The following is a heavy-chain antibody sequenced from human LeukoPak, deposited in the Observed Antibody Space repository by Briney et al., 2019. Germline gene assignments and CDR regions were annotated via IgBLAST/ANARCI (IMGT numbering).Heavy chain of an antibody. Sequence: PSETLSLTCAVAGGSSSSGGYSWSWIRQPPGKGLEWIGYIYHSGSTYYNPSLKSRVTISVDRSKNQFSLKLSSVTAADTAVYYCARAVRYYYDSSGYYHFGRFDYWGQGTLVTVSS. D-gene: IGHD3-22*01. CDR1: GGSSSSGGYS. V-gene: IGHV4-30-2*01. J-gene: IGHJ4*02. CDR2: IYHSGST. CDR3: ARAVRYYYDSSGYYHFGRFDY.